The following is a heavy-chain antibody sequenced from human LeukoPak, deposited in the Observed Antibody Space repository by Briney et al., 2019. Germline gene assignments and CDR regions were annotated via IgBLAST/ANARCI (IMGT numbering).Heavy chain of an antibody. CDR2: ISYDGSNK. CDR3: AKVSTMVTFSDY. CDR1: GFTFSSYG. J-gene: IGHJ4*02. Sequence: PGGSLRLSCAASGFTFSSYGMHWVRQAPGKGLEWVAVISYDGSNKYYADSVKGRFTISRDNSKNTLYLQMNSLRAEDTAVYYCAKVSTMVTFSDYWGQGTLVTVSS. V-gene: IGHV3-30*18. D-gene: IGHD5-18*01.